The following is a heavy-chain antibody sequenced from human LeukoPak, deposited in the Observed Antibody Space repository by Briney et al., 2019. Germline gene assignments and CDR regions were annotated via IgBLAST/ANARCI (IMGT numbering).Heavy chain of an antibody. CDR1: GYSFTSYW. Sequence: GESLKISCKGSGYSFTSYWIGWVRQMPGKGLEWMGIIYPGDSDTRYSPSFQGQVTISADKSISTAYLQWSSLKASDTAMYYYARSGYCSSTSCPDAFDIWGQGTMVTVSS. CDR2: IYPGDSDT. CDR3: ARSGYCSSTSCPDAFDI. J-gene: IGHJ3*02. V-gene: IGHV5-51*01. D-gene: IGHD2-2*01.